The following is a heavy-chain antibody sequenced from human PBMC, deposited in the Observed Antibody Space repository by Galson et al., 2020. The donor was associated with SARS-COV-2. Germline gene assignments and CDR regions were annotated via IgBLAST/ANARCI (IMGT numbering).Heavy chain of an antibody. CDR1: GFTFSSYA. Sequence: TGGSLRLSCAASGFTFSSYAMHWVRQAPGKGLEWVAVISYDGSNKYYADSVKGRFTISRDNSKNTLYLQMNSLRAEDTAVYYCARDPGVYYDFWSGYSYYFDYWGQGTLVTVSS. V-gene: IGHV3-30-3*01. J-gene: IGHJ4*02. CDR3: ARDPGVYYDFWSGYSYYFDY. D-gene: IGHD3-3*01. CDR2: ISYDGSNK.